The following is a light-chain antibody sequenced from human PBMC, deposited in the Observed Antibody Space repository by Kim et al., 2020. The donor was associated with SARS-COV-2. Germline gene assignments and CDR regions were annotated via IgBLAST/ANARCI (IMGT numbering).Light chain of an antibody. CDR2: GAS. CDR3: QQYKNWPLT. J-gene: IGKJ4*01. CDR1: QSVNSN. V-gene: IGKV3-15*01. Sequence: VSPGERATLSCKVSQSVNSNLAWYQQKPGQAPRLLMYGASTRATGIPARFSASGSGTEFSLTISSLQSEDFAVYYCQQYKNWPLTFGGGTKVDIK.